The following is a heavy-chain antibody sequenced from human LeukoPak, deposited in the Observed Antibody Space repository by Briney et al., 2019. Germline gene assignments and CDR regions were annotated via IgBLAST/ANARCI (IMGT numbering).Heavy chain of an antibody. V-gene: IGHV1-2*02. D-gene: IGHD3-22*01. CDR2: INPNSGGT. CDR3: VSYYYDSSGSYVDY. J-gene: IGHJ4*02. CDR1: GYTFTGYY. Sequence: ASVKVSCKASGYTFTGYYMHWVRQAPGQGLEWMGWINPNSGGTNYAQKFQGRVTMTRDTSISTAYMELSRLRSDDTAVYYCVSYYYDSSGSYVDYWGQGTLVTVSS.